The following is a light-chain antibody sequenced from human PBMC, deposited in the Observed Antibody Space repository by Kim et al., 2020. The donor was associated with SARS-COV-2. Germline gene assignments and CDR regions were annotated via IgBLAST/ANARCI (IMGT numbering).Light chain of an antibody. J-gene: IGKJ4*01. CDR3: QQYDSSPPVT. CDR1: QSVSSSY. CDR2: GAS. Sequence: EIVLTQSPGTLSLSPGERATLSCRASQSVSSSYLAWYQQKPGQAPRLLIYGASSRATGIPDRFSGSGSGTDFTLTISRLEPEDFAVYYCQQYDSSPPVTFGGGTKLEI. V-gene: IGKV3-20*01.